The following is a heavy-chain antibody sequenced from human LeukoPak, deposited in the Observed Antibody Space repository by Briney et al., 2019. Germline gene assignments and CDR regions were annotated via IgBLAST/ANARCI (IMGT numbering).Heavy chain of an antibody. CDR2: INHSGST. CDR3: ARADSSDDAFDI. J-gene: IGHJ3*02. Sequence: PSETLSLTCAVYGGSFSGYYWSWIRQPPGKGLEWIGEINHSGSTNYNPSLKSRVTISVDTSKNQFSLKLSSVTAADTAVYYCARADSSDDAFDIWGQGTMVTVSS. V-gene: IGHV4-34*01. D-gene: IGHD6-25*01. CDR1: GGSFSGYY.